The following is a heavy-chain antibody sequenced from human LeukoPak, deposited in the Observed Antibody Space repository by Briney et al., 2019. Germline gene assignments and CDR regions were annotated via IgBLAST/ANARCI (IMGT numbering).Heavy chain of an antibody. Sequence: ASVTVSCKASGYTFTSYGISWVRQAPGQGLEWMGWISAYNGNTNYAQKLQGRVTMTTDTSTSTAYMELRSLRSDDTAVYYCARLHSSSYGLGWFDPWGQGTLVTVSS. CDR1: GYTFTSYG. J-gene: IGHJ5*02. D-gene: IGHD6-13*01. V-gene: IGHV1-18*01. CDR2: ISAYNGNT. CDR3: ARLHSSSYGLGWFDP.